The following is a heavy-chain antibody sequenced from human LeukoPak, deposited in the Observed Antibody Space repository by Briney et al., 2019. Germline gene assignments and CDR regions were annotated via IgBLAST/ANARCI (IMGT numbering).Heavy chain of an antibody. CDR1: GFTFNNYA. Sequence: PGGSLRLSCAASGFTFNNYAMTWVRQAPGKGLEWVSAISGGGSTYYADSVKGRFTISRDNPKNALYLQMNSLRAEDTAVYYCAKAFEPFYYYYGMDVWGQGTTVTVSS. CDR3: AKAFEPFYYYYGMDV. V-gene: IGHV3-23*01. CDR2: ISGGGST. J-gene: IGHJ6*02. D-gene: IGHD3-9*01.